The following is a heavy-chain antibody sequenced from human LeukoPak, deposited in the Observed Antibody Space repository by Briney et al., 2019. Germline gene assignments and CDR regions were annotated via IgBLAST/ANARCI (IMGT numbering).Heavy chain of an antibody. CDR1: GVSISGYY. CDR3: AREGAVGVITLDDAFDI. V-gene: IGHV4-4*07. Sequence: SETLSLTCTVSGVSISGYYWSWIRQPARKGLEWIGRIYISRGTNYNPSLTSRVIMSVDTSKNQFSLKLSSVTAADTAVYYCAREGAVGVITLDDAFDIWGQGTMVTVSS. J-gene: IGHJ3*02. CDR2: IYISRGT. D-gene: IGHD3-16*02.